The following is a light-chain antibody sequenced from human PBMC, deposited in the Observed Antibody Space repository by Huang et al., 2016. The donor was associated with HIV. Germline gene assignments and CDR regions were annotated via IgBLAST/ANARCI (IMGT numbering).Light chain of an antibody. J-gene: IGKJ4*01. V-gene: IGKV1-5*03. CDR2: KAS. CDR1: QRISAW. CDR3: QQYSSNFT. Sequence: DIQMPQSPSTLFASVGDRVTITCRASQRISAWLAWYQQKPGKAPNLLIYKASNLEIGVPSRFSGSGSGTEFTLTITSLQLDDFATYYCQQYSSNFTFGGGTKVEVK.